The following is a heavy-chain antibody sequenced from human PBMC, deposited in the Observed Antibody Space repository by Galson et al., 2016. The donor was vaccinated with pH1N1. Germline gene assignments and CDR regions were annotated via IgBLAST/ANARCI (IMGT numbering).Heavy chain of an antibody. Sequence: SVKVSCKASRYSLISYYMHWVRQAPGQGLEWIGIIDPGDGGTNYAQKFQGRVTMTRDTSTSTVYMELSSLRYEETAMYYCVGIKGGAFDIWGQGTMVIVSS. V-gene: IGHV1-46*01. CDR2: IDPGDGGT. CDR1: RYSLISYY. D-gene: IGHD3-16*01. CDR3: VGIKGGAFDI. J-gene: IGHJ3*02.